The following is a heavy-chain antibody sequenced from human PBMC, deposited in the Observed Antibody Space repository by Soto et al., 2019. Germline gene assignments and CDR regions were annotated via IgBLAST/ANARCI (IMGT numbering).Heavy chain of an antibody. CDR1: GLIVSNSY. Sequence: EVQLVESGGDLIQPGGSLRLSCAASGLIVSNSYMSWVRQAPGKGLEWVSVIYSGGSTYYADSVKGRFTISRDNPKNTLYLQMNSLRAEDTALYYCARSDSSGWSNFDYWGQGTLVTVSS. V-gene: IGHV3-53*01. CDR2: IYSGGST. CDR3: ARSDSSGWSNFDY. D-gene: IGHD6-19*01. J-gene: IGHJ4*02.